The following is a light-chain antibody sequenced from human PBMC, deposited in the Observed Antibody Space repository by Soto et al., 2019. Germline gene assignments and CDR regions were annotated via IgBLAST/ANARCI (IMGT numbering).Light chain of an antibody. V-gene: IGLV2-23*02. J-gene: IGLJ2*01. CDR2: ATR. CDR3: CSYAGSITFT. Sequence: QSALTQPASVSGSPGQSITIPCTGTSSDVGNYNLVSWYQQHPGKAPKLIIYATRKRPSGVSNRYSGSKSGNTASLTISGLQAEDEATYHCCSYAGSITFTFGGGTQLTVL. CDR1: SSDVGNYNL.